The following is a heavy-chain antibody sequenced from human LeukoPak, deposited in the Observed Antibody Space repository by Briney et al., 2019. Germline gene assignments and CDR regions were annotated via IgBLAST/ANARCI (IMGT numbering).Heavy chain of an antibody. CDR2: IYTSGST. CDR1: GGSISSGNYY. Sequence: SQTLSLTCTVSGGSISSGNYYWSWIRQPAGKGLEWFGHIYTSGSTNYNTSLKSRVTISVDTSKNQFSLKLSSVTAADTAVYYCAREGYDSLWGQGTLVTVSS. CDR3: AREGYDSL. V-gene: IGHV4-61*09. D-gene: IGHD3-3*01. J-gene: IGHJ4*02.